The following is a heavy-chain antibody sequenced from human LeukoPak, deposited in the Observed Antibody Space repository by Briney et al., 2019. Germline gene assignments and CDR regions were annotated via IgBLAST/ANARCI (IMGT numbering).Heavy chain of an antibody. Sequence: GGSLRLSCVASAFAFSSNWMSWVRRAPGKGLEWVASIKEDGSETYYVDSVKGRFTISRDNAKNSLYLQMSSLRAEDTAVYYCARDLHPRYYLPDYWGQGTLVTVSS. V-gene: IGHV3-7*04. CDR3: ARDLHPRYYLPDY. CDR1: AFAFSSNW. D-gene: IGHD1-26*01. J-gene: IGHJ4*02. CDR2: IKEDGSET.